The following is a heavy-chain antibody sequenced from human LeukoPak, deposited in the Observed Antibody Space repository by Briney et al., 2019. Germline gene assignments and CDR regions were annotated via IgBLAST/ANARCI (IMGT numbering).Heavy chain of an antibody. V-gene: IGHV4-39*01. Sequence: SETLFLTRTVSGGPISSRSYYWGWIPQPPGKGLEWIGRIYYSGSTYYNPSLKSQVTISVNTSKNQFLLKLSSATAADTAVYYCARCASTIFGVVNFDYWGKGTLVTVSS. D-gene: IGHD3-3*01. CDR2: IYYSGST. CDR1: GGPISSRSYY. J-gene: IGHJ4*02. CDR3: ARCASTIFGVVNFDY.